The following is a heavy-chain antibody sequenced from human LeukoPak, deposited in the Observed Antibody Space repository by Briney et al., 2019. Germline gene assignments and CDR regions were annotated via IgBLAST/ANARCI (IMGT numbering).Heavy chain of an antibody. Sequence: GESLKIPCKGPGYSFTSFWIGWVRQMPGKGLGWMGIFYPVDSDTRYRPSFPGQVTISADKSISTAYLQWGSLKASDTAMYYCARRSGYSSSWYSPNYYYYYYMDVWGKGTTVTVSS. CDR2: FYPVDSDT. V-gene: IGHV5-51*01. D-gene: IGHD6-13*01. J-gene: IGHJ6*03. CDR1: GYSFTSFW. CDR3: ARRSGYSSSWYSPNYYYYYYMDV.